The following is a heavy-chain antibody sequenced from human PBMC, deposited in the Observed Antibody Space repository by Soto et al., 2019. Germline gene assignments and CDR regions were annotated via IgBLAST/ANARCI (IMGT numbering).Heavy chain of an antibody. CDR2: IWYDGSNK. V-gene: IGHV3-33*08. J-gene: IGHJ6*02. D-gene: IGHD3-10*01. CDR3: AREHYGSGSYLDYYYGMDV. Sequence: SLRLSCAASGFTFSSYAMHLVRQAPGKGLEWVAVIWYDGSNKYYADSVKGRFTISRDNSKNTLYLQMNSLRAEDTAVYYCAREHYGSGSYLDYYYGMDVWGQGTTVTVSS. CDR1: GFTFSSYA.